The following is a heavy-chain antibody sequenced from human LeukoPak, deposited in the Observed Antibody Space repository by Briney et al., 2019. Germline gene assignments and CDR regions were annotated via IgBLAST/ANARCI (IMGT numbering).Heavy chain of an antibody. CDR2: ITGSSTWT. V-gene: IGHV3-23*01. CDR1: GFTFGNFG. CDR3: AKEAGYSGYDYPDY. D-gene: IGHD5-12*01. Sequence: GGSLRLSCEASGFTFGNFGMTWVRQAPGKGLQWVSGITGSSTWTYYAASVKGRFTVSRDNSQNTLHLQMNSLRAEDTAVYYCAKEAGYSGYDYPDYWGQGTLVTVSS. J-gene: IGHJ4*02.